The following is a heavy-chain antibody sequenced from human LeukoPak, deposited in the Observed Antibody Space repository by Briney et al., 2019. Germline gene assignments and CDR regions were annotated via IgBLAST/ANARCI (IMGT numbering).Heavy chain of an antibody. J-gene: IGHJ4*02. CDR3: AKDPGAWDY. V-gene: IGHV3-23*01. Sequence: GGSLRLSCAASGFTFSNYALSWVRQAPGKGLEWVSGISGSGFSTYYADSVKGWFTISRDNSKNMLYLQMNSLGAEDTAVYYCAKDPGAWDYWGQGTLVTVSS. CDR2: ISGSGFST. D-gene: IGHD1-26*01. CDR1: GFTFSNYA.